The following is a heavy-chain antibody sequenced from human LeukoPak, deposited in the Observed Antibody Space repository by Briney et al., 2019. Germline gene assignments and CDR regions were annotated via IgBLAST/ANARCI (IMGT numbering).Heavy chain of an antibody. Sequence: PGGSLRLSCAASGFTFSSYGMHWVRQAPGKGLEWVAFIRYDGSNKYYADSVKGRFTISRDNSKNTPYLQMNSLRAEDTAVYYCAKDRLFGIVVVPAAFDYWGQGTLVTVSS. J-gene: IGHJ4*02. CDR3: AKDRLFGIVVVPAAFDY. CDR2: IRYDGSNK. CDR1: GFTFSSYG. D-gene: IGHD2-2*01. V-gene: IGHV3-30*02.